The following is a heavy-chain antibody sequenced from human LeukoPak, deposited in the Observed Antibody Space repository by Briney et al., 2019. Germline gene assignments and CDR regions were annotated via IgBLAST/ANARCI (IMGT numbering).Heavy chain of an antibody. CDR2: IWYDGSNK. D-gene: IGHD4-23*01. CDR1: GFTFSSYG. Sequence: GRSLRRSCAASGFTFSSYGMHWVRQAPGKGLEWVAVIWYDGSNKYYADSVKGRFTISRDNSKNTLYLQMNSLRAEDTAVYYCARGGKGGKPFDYWGQGTLVTVSS. CDR3: ARGGKGGKPFDY. V-gene: IGHV3-33*01. J-gene: IGHJ4*02.